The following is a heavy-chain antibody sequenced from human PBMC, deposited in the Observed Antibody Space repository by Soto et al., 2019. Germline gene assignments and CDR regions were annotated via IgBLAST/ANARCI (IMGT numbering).Heavy chain of an antibody. D-gene: IGHD1-7*01. Sequence: PSETLSLTCTVSGGSISSGGYYWSWIRQHPGKGLEWIGYIYYSGSTYYNPSLKSRVTISVDTSKNQFSLKLSSVTAADTAVYYCARGATWNLGYYYYGMDVWGQGTTVTVSS. V-gene: IGHV4-31*03. J-gene: IGHJ6*02. CDR1: GGSISSGGYY. CDR3: ARGATWNLGYYYYGMDV. CDR2: IYYSGST.